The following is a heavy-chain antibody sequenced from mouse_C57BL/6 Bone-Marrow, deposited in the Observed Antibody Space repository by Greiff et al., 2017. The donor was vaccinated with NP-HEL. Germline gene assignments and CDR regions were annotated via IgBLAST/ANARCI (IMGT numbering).Heavy chain of an antibody. D-gene: IGHD3-2*02. CDR1: GYTFTSYG. J-gene: IGHJ4*01. CDR3: AKRQLRPHYYAMDY. CDR2: IYPRSGNT. Sequence: QVQLQQSGAELARPGASVKLSCKASGYTFTSYGISWVKQRTGQGLEWIGEIYPRSGNTYYNEKFKGKATLTADKSSSTAYMELRSLTSEDSAVYFCAKRQLRPHYYAMDYWGQGTSVTVSS. V-gene: IGHV1-81*01.